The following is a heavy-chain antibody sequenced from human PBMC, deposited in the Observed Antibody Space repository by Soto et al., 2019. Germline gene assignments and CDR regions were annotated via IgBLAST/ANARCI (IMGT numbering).Heavy chain of an antibody. Sequence: EVQLVESGGGLVQPGGSLRLSCAASGFTFSFYWMSWVRQAPGKGLEWVANIKEDGSEKYYVDSGKGRFTIPRDNATNSMYLQMNRLRAEDTAVYYCARVRMVRGVTFYYYYYMDVWGKGTTVTVS. J-gene: IGHJ6*03. V-gene: IGHV3-7*01. CDR1: GFTFSFYW. CDR2: IKEDGSEK. CDR3: ARVRMVRGVTFYYYYYMDV. D-gene: IGHD3-10*01.